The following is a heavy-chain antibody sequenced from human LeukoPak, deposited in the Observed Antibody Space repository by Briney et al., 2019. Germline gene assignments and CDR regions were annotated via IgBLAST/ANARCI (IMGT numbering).Heavy chain of an antibody. CDR1: GYTFPGYY. CDR2: INPNSGGT. V-gene: IGHV1-2*02. D-gene: IGHD6-6*01. J-gene: IGHJ4*02. CDR3: AREHSSSSGKVFDY. Sequence: ASVKVSCKASGYTFPGYYMHWVRQAPGQGLEWMGWINPNSGGTNYAQKFQGRVTMTRDTSTSTAYMELSRLRSDDTAVYYCAREHSSSSGKVFDYWGQGTLVTVSS.